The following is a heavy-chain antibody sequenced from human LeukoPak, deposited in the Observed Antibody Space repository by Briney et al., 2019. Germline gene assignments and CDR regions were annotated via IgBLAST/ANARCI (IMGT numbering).Heavy chain of an antibody. Sequence: SETLSLTCTVSGGSISSYCWSWIRQPPGKGLEWIGYIYYSGSTNYNPSLKSRVTISVDTSKNQFSLKLSSVTAADTAVYYCASYDYVWGSYAFWGQGTLVTVSS. CDR1: GGSISSYC. V-gene: IGHV4-59*08. D-gene: IGHD3-16*01. J-gene: IGHJ4*02. CDR2: IYYSGST. CDR3: ASYDYVWGSYAF.